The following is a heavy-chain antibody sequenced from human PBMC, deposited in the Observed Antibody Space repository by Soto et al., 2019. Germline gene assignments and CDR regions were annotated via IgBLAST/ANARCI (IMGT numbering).Heavy chain of an antibody. Sequence: GGSLRLSCAASGFIFGAHAMSWVRQAPGKGLEWVSAINWIGGSTNYADSMKDRFTISRDNAKNSLYLQMSSLRAEDTALYYCARHGGTPDLYFDYWGQRTPVTVSS. CDR3: ARHGGTPDLYFDY. CDR1: GFIFGAHA. CDR2: INWIGGST. V-gene: IGHV3-20*04. D-gene: IGHD3-16*01. J-gene: IGHJ4*02.